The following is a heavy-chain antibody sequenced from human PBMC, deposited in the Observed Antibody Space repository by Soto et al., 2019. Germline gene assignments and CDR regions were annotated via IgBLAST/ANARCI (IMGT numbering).Heavy chain of an antibody. V-gene: IGHV1-69*01. CDR1: GGTFSSYA. J-gene: IGHJ5*02. CDR2: IIPSFGTA. D-gene: IGHD2-15*01. Sequence: QVQLVQSGAEVKKPGSSVKVSCQASGGTFSSYAISWVRQAPGQGLEWMGGIIPSFGTANYAQKFQGRVTITADESTSPAYMELSSLRSEDTAVYYCARDPGYCSGGSCLGWFDPCGQGTLVTVSS. CDR3: ARDPGYCSGGSCLGWFDP.